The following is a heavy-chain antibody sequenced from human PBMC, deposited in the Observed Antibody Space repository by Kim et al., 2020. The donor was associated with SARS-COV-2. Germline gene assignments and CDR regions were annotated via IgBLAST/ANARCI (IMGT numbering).Heavy chain of an antibody. CDR3: AKDVGSRYFDWFLGPPFNDGMDV. V-gene: IGHV3-23*03. D-gene: IGHD3-9*01. CDR2: IYSGGSST. Sequence: GGSLRLSCAASGFTFSSYAMSWVRQAPGKGLEWVSVIYSGGSSTYYADSVKGRFTISRDNSKNTLYLQMNSLRAEDTAVYYCAKDVGSRYFDWFLGPPFNDGMDVWGQGTTVTVSS. J-gene: IGHJ6*02. CDR1: GFTFSSYA.